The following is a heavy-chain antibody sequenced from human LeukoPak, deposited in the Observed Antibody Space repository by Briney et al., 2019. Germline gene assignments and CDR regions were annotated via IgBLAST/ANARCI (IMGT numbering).Heavy chain of an antibody. V-gene: IGHV1-46*01. CDR1: GYTFTIYY. J-gene: IGHJ6*03. D-gene: IGHD6-19*01. Sequence: ASVKVTCKSSGYTFTIYYMHWVRQAPGQGLEWMGIINPSGGSTSYAQKFQGRVTISVDTSKNQFSLKLSSVTAADTAVYYCARGGAGYSSGWSPYYYYYMDVWGKGTTVTVSS. CDR3: ARGGAGYSSGWSPYYYYYMDV. CDR2: INPSGGST.